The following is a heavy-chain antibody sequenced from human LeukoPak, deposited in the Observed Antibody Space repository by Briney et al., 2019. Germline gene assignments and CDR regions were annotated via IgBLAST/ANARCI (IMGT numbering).Heavy chain of an antibody. Sequence: GRSLRLSCAASGFTFSSYAMRWVRQAPGKGLEWVAVISYDGSNKYYADSVKGRFTISRDNSKNTLYLQMNSLRAEDTAVYYCARPVGGYCSSTSCYYNWFDPWGQGTLVTVSS. CDR1: GFTFSSYA. CDR3: ARPVGGYCSSTSCYYNWFDP. V-gene: IGHV3-30-3*01. D-gene: IGHD2-2*01. CDR2: ISYDGSNK. J-gene: IGHJ5*02.